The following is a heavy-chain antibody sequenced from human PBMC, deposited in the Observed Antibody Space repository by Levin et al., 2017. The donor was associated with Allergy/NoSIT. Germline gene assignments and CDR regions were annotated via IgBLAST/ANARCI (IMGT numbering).Heavy chain of an antibody. CDR2: IYWDDDK. CDR1: GFSLSTSGVG. V-gene: IGHV2-5*02. J-gene: IGHJ3*02. CDR3: AHRLDTTVTWAEAFDI. Sequence: SGPTLVKPTQTLTLTCTFSGFSLSTSGVGVGWIRQPPGKALEWLALIYWDDDKRYSPSLKSRLTITKDTSKNQVVLTMTSMDPVDTATYYCAHRLDTTVTWAEAFDIWGQGTMVTVSS. D-gene: IGHD4-17*01.